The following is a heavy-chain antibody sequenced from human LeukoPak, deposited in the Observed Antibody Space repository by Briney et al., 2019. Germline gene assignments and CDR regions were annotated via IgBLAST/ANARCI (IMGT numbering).Heavy chain of an antibody. CDR3: ARDAIAAAAQGQGGWYFDY. J-gene: IGHJ4*02. D-gene: IGHD6-13*01. CDR1: GGYITSSSYY. Sequence: SETLSLTCTVSGGYITSSSYYWGWIRQPPGKGLEWIGYIYYSGSTNYNPSLKSRVTISVDTSKNQFSLKLRSVTAADTAMYYCARDAIAAAAQGQGGWYFDYWGQGTLVTVSS. V-gene: IGHV4-61*01. CDR2: IYYSGST.